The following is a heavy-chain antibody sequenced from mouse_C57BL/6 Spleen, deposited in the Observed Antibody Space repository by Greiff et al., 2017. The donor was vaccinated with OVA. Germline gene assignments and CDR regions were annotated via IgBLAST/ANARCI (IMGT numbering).Heavy chain of an antibody. D-gene: IGHD4-1*01. Sequence: QVQLKESGAELARPGASVKLSCKASGYTFTSYGISWVKQRTGQGLEWIGEIYPRSGNTYYNEKFKGKATLTADKSSSTAYMELRSLTSEDSAVYFCARDWDVSFDYWGQGTTLTVSS. V-gene: IGHV1-81*01. J-gene: IGHJ2*01. CDR2: IYPRSGNT. CDR1: GYTFTSYG. CDR3: ARDWDVSFDY.